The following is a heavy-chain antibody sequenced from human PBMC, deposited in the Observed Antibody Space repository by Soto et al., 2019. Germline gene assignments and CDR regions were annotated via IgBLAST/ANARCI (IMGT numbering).Heavy chain of an antibody. Sequence: SETLSLTCAVSGGTISSSNWWSWVRQPPGKGLEWIGEIYHRGSTNYNPSLKSRVTISVDKSKNQFSLKLSSVTAADTTVYYCAGIAAAGTRFDYWGQGTLVTVSS. CDR1: GGTISSSNW. CDR3: AGIAAAGTRFDY. D-gene: IGHD6-13*01. V-gene: IGHV4-4*02. J-gene: IGHJ4*02. CDR2: IYHRGST.